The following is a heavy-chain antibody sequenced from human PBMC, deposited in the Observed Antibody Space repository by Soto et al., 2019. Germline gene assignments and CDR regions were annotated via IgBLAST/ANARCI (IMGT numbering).Heavy chain of an antibody. J-gene: IGHJ4*01. Sequence: VNVSCNTSGGAVSRYTISRERHAPGQGLEWRGRINPSLAIANYAQKLQGRVTITADKSTSTAYMELSSLRSEDTAVYYCVPRGAVADDYWG. D-gene: IGHD6-19*01. CDR2: INPSLAIA. CDR3: VPRGAVADDY. CDR1: GGAVSRYT. V-gene: IGHV1-69*02.